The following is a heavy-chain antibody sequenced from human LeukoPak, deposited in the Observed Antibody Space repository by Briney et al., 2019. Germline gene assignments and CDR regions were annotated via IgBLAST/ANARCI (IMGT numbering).Heavy chain of an antibody. CDR1: GFSISNDW. V-gene: IGHV3-15*01. D-gene: IGHD2-21*02. J-gene: IGHJ4*02. CDR2: VKSKGAGETT. Sequence: GGSLRLSCAASGFSISNDWMSWVRQAPGKGLEWIARVKSKGAGETTDYAAPVKGRFTISRDDSKNTLYLQMNSLKTEDTAVYYCSIQGPLLLTFDYWGQGTLVTVSS. CDR3: SIQGPLLLTFDY.